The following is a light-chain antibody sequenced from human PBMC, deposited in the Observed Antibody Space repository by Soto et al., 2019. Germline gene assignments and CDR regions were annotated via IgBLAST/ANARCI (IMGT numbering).Light chain of an antibody. V-gene: IGLV2-14*01. CDR1: SSDIGGYNY. J-gene: IGLJ1*01. CDR2: EVI. CDR3: SSYTSSSSTPYV. Sequence: QSVLTQPASVSGSPGQSITISCTGTSSDIGGYNYVSWYRQHPGKAPKLMIYEVINRPSGVSNRFSGSKSGNTASLTISGLQAEDEADYYCSSYTSSSSTPYVFGTGTKLTVL.